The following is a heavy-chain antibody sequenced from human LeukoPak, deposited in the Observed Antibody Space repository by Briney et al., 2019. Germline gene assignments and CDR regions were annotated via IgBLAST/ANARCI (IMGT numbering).Heavy chain of an antibody. CDR2: ISSSGSTI. CDR3: ARALYDAYYYDSSGYFGLGY. D-gene: IGHD3-22*01. J-gene: IGHJ4*02. Sequence: QPGGSLRLSCAASGFTFSSYEMNWVRQAPGKGLEWVSYISSSGSTIYYADSVKGRFTISGDNAKNSLYLQMNSLRAEDTAVYYCARALYDAYYYDSSGYFGLGYWGQGTLVTVSS. V-gene: IGHV3-48*03. CDR1: GFTFSSYE.